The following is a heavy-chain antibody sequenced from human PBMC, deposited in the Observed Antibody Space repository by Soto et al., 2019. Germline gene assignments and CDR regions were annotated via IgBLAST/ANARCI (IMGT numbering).Heavy chain of an antibody. D-gene: IGHD5-12*01. J-gene: IGHJ4*02. CDR2: MYSDGSST. V-gene: IGHV3-74*01. Sequence: VQLVESGGGLVQPGGSLRLSCAGSGFTFSSYWMHWVRQAPGKGLVWVSRMYSDGSSTYYAVSVKGRFTITRDNAKNTLDLQMNSLTADDTAVYYCARGNSGYWNSESWCQGPLLTVCS. CDR1: GFTFSSYW. CDR3: ARGNSGYWNSES.